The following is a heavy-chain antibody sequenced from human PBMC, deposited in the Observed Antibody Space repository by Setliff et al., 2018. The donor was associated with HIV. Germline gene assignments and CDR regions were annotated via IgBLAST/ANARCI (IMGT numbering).Heavy chain of an antibody. D-gene: IGHD3-16*01. CDR2: IYYSGST. Sequence: SETLSLTCAVSGYSISRSHWWGWIRQPPGKGLEWIGYIYYSGSTNYNPSLKSRATMSVDTSNNRFSLKLSSVTALDTAVYYCAKTVVGDSYALPNDGFDIWGQGTMVTVSS. J-gene: IGHJ3*02. CDR1: GYSISRSHW. V-gene: IGHV4-28*06. CDR3: AKTVVGDSYALPNDGFDI.